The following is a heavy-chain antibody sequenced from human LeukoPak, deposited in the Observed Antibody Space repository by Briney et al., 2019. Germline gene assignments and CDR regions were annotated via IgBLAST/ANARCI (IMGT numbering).Heavy chain of an antibody. D-gene: IGHD6-19*01. CDR3: AKRSSGWGFDY. Sequence: GRSLRLSCAASGFTFDDYAMHWVRQAPGKGLEWVSGISWNSGSIGYADSVKGRFTISRDNAKTSLYLQMNSLRAEDTALYYCAKRSSGWGFDYWGQGTLVTVSS. V-gene: IGHV3-9*01. J-gene: IGHJ4*02. CDR1: GFTFDDYA. CDR2: ISWNSGSI.